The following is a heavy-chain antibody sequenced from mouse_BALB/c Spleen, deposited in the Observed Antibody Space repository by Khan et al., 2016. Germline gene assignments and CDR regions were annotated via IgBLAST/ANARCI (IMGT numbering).Heavy chain of an antibody. CDR2: INTYTGEP. D-gene: IGHD2-3*01. Sequence: QIQLVQSGPELKKPGETVKISCKASGYTFTNYGMNWVKQAPGKGLKWMGWINTYTGEPTYADDFKGRFAFSLETSASTAYLQINNLKNEDMATYFCARRRGYWSAMDYWGQGTSVTVSS. V-gene: IGHV9-1*02. CDR3: ARRRGYWSAMDY. J-gene: IGHJ4*01. CDR1: GYTFTNYG.